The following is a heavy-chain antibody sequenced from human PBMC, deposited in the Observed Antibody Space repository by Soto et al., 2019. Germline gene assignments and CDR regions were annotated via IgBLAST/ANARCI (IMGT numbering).Heavy chain of an antibody. CDR1: GGSMRCYS. J-gene: IGHJ6*02. Sequence: SETLSLTCKVSGGSMRCYSWSWIRQTPGEGLEWIGYVSHSGRTDYSPSLKNRVTISLDMSKNHFALHVNSVDPADTAVYYCARVAMXNYHDMWSGSTSSALDVWGQGTTVTVSS. V-gene: IGHV4-59*13. D-gene: IGHD3-3*01. CDR3: ARVAMXNYHDMWSGSTSSALDV. CDR2: VSHSGRT.